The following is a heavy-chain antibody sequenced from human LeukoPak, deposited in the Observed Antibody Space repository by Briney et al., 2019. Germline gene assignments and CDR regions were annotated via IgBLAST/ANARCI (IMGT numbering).Heavy chain of an antibody. J-gene: IGHJ4*02. Sequence: SETLSLTCAVSGYSISSGYYWGWIRQPPGKGLEWIATISHSGSTNYNPSLKSRVTISVDTSKNQFSLKLSSMTAADTAVYYCARLGIGWPFDYWGQGTLVTVS. D-gene: IGHD6-19*01. V-gene: IGHV4-38-2*01. CDR2: ISHSGST. CDR1: GYSISSGYY. CDR3: ARLGIGWPFDY.